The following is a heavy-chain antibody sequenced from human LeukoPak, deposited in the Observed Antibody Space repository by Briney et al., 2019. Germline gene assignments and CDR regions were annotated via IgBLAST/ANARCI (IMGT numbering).Heavy chain of an antibody. CDR3: GRGPYDY. CDR2: MAQDGSEK. J-gene: IGHJ4*02. V-gene: IGHV3-7*04. CDR1: GFTFTSYW. Sequence: GGSLRLSCAASGFTFTSYWMRWVRQAPGKGLEWVATMAQDGSEKYYVDSVKGRFTISRDNAKNSLYLQMNSLRVEDTAVYYCGRGPYDYWGQGTLVTVSS.